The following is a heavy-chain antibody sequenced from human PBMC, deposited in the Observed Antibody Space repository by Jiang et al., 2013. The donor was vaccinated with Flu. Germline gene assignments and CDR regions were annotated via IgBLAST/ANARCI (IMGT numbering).Heavy chain of an antibody. V-gene: IGHV4-61*02. D-gene: IGHD2/OR15-2a*01. CDR2: IYTSGST. CDR1: GGSISSGSYY. CDR3: ARDVYHDAFDI. Sequence: TVSGGSISSGSYYWSWIRQPAGKGLEWIGRIYTSGSTNYNPSLKSRVTISVDTSKNQFSLKLSSVTAADTAVYYCARDVYHDAFDIWGQGTMVTVSS. J-gene: IGHJ3*02.